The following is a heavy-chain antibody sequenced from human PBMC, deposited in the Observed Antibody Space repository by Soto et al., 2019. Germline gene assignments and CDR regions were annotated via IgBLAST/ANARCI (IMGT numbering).Heavy chain of an antibody. CDR2: IKSKTDGGTT. J-gene: IGHJ6*02. D-gene: IGHD5-18*01. Sequence: GGSLRLSCAASGFTFSNAWMNWVRQAPGKGLEWVGRIKSKTDGGTTDYAAPVKGRFTISRDDSKNTLYLQMNSLKTEDTAVYYCTTDRPPQLWFSYYYYGMDVWGQGTTVTVSS. V-gene: IGHV3-15*07. CDR3: TTDRPPQLWFSYYYYGMDV. CDR1: GFTFSNAW.